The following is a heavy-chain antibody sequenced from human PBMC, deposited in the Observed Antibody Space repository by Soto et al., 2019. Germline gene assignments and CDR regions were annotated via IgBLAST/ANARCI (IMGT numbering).Heavy chain of an antibody. CDR3: ARGGDIVVVPAAGGGMDV. J-gene: IGHJ6*02. V-gene: IGHV4-31*03. CDR1: GGSISSGGYY. Sequence: QVQLQESGPGLVKPSQTLSLTCTVSGGSISSGGYYWSWIRQHPGKGLEWIGYIYYSGSTYYNPSLKSRVTISVDTSKNQFSLKLSSVTAADTAVYYCARGGDIVVVPAAGGGMDVWGQGTTVTVSS. CDR2: IYYSGST. D-gene: IGHD2-2*01.